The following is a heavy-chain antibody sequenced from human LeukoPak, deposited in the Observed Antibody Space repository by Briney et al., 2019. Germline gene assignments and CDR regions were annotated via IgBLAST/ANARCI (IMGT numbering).Heavy chain of an antibody. CDR3: ARRVAAHPDYYFDP. Sequence: PSETLSLTCTVSGGSISSYYWSWIRQPPGKELEWIGYIYYTGNTNYNPSLKSRVTMSVDTSKNQFSLKLSSVTAADTAVYYCARRVAAHPDYYFDPWGQGTLVTVSS. V-gene: IGHV4-59*08. CDR2: IYYTGNT. D-gene: IGHD6-6*01. CDR1: GGSISSYY. J-gene: IGHJ5*02.